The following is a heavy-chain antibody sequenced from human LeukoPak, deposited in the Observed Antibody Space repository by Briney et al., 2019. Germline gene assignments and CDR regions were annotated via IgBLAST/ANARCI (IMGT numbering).Heavy chain of an antibody. CDR3: ARWYSASDY. D-gene: IGHD1-26*01. V-gene: IGHV3-48*04. CDR2: ISISSGTI. J-gene: IGHJ4*02. Sequence: GGSLRLSCAASGFTFTGHNMNWVRQAPGKGLEWVAYISISSGTIYYADSEKGRFSISRDNAKSSLDLQMNSLRAEDTAVYYCARWYSASDYWGQGTLVTVSS. CDR1: GFTFTGHN.